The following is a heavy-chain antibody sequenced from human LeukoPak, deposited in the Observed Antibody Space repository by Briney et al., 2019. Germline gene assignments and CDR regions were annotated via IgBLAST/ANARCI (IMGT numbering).Heavy chain of an antibody. CDR3: ARGPVVPAAMSYLYYYYGMDV. CDR2: IYTSGST. CDR1: GGSISSGSYY. D-gene: IGHD2-2*01. Sequence: SETLSLTCTVSGGSISSGSYYWSWIRQPAGKGLEWIGRIYTSGSTNYNPSLKSRVTISVDTSKNQFSLKLSSVTAADTAVYYCARGPVVPAAMSYLYYYYGMDVWGKGTTVTVSS. J-gene: IGHJ6*04. V-gene: IGHV4-61*02.